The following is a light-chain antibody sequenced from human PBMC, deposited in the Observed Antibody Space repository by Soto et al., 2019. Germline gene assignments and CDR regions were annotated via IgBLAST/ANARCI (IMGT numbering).Light chain of an antibody. V-gene: IGKV3-20*01. CDR3: QQYGSSPLVT. Sequence: EIVLTQSPDTLSLSPGERATLSCRASQSVSSSYLAWYQQKPGQAPRLLLYGASSRATGIPDRFSGSGSGTDFTLTISRLEPEDFAVYYCQQYGSSPLVTFGPGTKVDIK. CDR1: QSVSSSY. CDR2: GAS. J-gene: IGKJ3*01.